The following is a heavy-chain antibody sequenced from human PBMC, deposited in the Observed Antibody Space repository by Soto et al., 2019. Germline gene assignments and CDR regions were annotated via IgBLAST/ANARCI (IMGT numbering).Heavy chain of an antibody. D-gene: IGHD5-18*01. CDR2: IYPGDSDT. J-gene: IGHJ3*02. Sequence: PGESLKISCQGFGYPFTRFWIAWVRQMPGKGLEWMGIIYPGDSDTRYSPSFQGQVTITADESVSTAYLQWSSLKASDTAMYYCARLADTAMANAFDIWGQGTMVTVSS. CDR1: GYPFTRFW. V-gene: IGHV5-51*01. CDR3: ARLADTAMANAFDI.